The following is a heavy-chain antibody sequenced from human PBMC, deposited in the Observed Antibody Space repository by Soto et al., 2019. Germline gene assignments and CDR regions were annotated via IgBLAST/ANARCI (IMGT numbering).Heavy chain of an antibody. CDR3: AKGTDQVLLWFGELLADY. CDR2: ISGSGGST. D-gene: IGHD3-10*01. Sequence: SLRLSCAASGFTFSSYAMSWVRQAPGKGLEWVSAISGSGGSTYYADSVKGRSTISRDNSKNTLYLQMNSLRAEDTAVYYCAKGTDQVLLWFGELLADYWGQGTLVTVSS. V-gene: IGHV3-23*01. CDR1: GFTFSSYA. J-gene: IGHJ4*02.